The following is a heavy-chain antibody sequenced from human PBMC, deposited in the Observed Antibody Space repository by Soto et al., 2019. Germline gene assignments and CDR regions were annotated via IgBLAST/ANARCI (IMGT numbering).Heavy chain of an antibody. V-gene: IGHV3-30*03. CDR1: GFTFRTYG. Sequence: QVQLVESGGSVVQPGRSLRLSCAASGFTFRTYGMHWVRQAAGKGLEWLALISNSGTDAYYADSVKGRFTISRDNSKNTLFLQMNSLRAEDTSVYYFATLSVTARPFDYWGQGTQVTVSS. CDR2: ISNSGTDA. J-gene: IGHJ4*02. D-gene: IGHD6-6*01. CDR3: ATLSVTARPFDY.